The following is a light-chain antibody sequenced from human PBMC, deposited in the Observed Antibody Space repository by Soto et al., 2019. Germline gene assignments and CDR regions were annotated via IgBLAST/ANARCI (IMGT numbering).Light chain of an antibody. CDR2: QDN. V-gene: IGLV3-1*01. CDR1: NLGDKY. J-gene: IGLJ2*01. Sequence: SYELTQPPSVSVSPGQTASISCSGDNLGDKYVCWYQQKPGQPPVLVISQDNKRPSGVPERFSGSNSGNTATLTISGTQTMDEADYYCQAWDSGEVFGGGTQLTVL. CDR3: QAWDSGEV.